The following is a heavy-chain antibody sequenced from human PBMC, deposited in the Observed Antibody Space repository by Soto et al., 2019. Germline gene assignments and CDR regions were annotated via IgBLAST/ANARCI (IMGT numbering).Heavy chain of an antibody. J-gene: IGHJ4*02. Sequence: PGGYLRLSCAGYGYSLSDYGIHWVRQAPEKGLDWVAVISYDGSNKEYADSVKGRFTISRDNSKNTVYLQMNSLRAEDTALYYCEESASNNFYFDYWARDPWSSSPQ. CDR3: EESASNNFYFDY. D-gene: IGHD7-27*01. CDR2: ISYDGSNK. V-gene: IGHV3-30*18. CDR1: GYSLSDYG.